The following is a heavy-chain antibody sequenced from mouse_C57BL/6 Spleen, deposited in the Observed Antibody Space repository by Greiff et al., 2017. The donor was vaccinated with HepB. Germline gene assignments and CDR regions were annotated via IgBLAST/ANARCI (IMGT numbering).Heavy chain of an antibody. V-gene: IGHV14-3*01. CDR2: IDPANGNT. J-gene: IGHJ2*01. D-gene: IGHD2-5*01. CDR1: GFNIKNTY. Sequence: EVKLVESVAELVRPGASVKLSCTASGFNIKNTYMHWVKQRPEQGLEWIGRIDPANGNTKYAPKFQGKATITADTSSNTAYLQLSSLTSEDTAIYYCARSGYSNLYYFDYWGQGTTLTVSS. CDR3: ARSGYSNLYYFDY.